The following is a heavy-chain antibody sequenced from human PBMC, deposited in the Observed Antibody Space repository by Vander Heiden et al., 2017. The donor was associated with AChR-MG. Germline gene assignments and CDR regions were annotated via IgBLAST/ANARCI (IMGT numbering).Heavy chain of an antibody. CDR3: ATGDY. CDR1: GYTLTELS. V-gene: IGHV1-24*01. Sequence: QVQLVQSGAEVKKPGASVKVSCKVSGYTLTELSMHWVRQAPVKGLEWMGGFEPEECETIYAQKFQGRGTMTEDTSTETAYMELSSLRCGYTAGYYCATGDYWGQGTLVTVSS. CDR2: FEPEECET. J-gene: IGHJ4*02.